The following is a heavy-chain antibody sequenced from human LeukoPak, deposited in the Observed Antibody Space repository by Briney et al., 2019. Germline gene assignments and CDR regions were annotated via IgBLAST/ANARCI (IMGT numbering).Heavy chain of an antibody. J-gene: IGHJ6*02. Sequence: GASVKVSCKASGYTFTSYGISWVRQAPGQGLEWMGRIIPILGIANYAQKFQGRVTITADKSTSTAYMELSSLRSEDTAVYYCARPRESGSYYYYGMDVWGQGTTVTVSS. CDR1: GYTFTSYG. CDR3: ARPRESGSYYYYGMDV. D-gene: IGHD5-12*01. CDR2: IIPILGIA. V-gene: IGHV1-69*04.